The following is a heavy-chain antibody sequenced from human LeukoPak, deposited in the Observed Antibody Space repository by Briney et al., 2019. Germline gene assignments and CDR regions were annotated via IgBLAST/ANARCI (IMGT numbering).Heavy chain of an antibody. J-gene: IGHJ4*02. Sequence: GGSLRLSCAASGFTFSSYSMNWVRQAPGKGLEWVSSISSSRSYIKYADSVKGRFTISRDNAKNSLYLQMNSLRAEDTAVYYCAKADYGDPNWDYWGQGTLVTVSS. CDR1: GFTFSSYS. CDR2: ISSSRSYI. V-gene: IGHV3-21*01. CDR3: AKADYGDPNWDY. D-gene: IGHD4-17*01.